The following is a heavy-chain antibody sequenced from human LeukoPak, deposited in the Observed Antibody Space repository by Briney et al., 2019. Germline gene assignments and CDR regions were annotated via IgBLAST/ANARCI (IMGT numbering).Heavy chain of an antibody. CDR1: GFTSSSYA. J-gene: IGHJ4*02. CDR2: ITGSGAKT. Sequence: GGSLRLSCAASGFTSSSYAMSWVRQAPGKGLEWVSSITGSGAKTYYADSVKGRFTISRDDSKRILYLQMNSLTAEDTAVYYCAKGRGLFPSSNDYWGQGTLVTVSS. V-gene: IGHV3-23*01. CDR3: AKGRGLFPSSNDY. D-gene: IGHD3-10*01.